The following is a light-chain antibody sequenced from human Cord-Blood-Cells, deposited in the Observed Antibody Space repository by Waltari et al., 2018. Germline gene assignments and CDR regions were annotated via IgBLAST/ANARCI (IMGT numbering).Light chain of an antibody. CDR3: SSYPSSSTLV. Sequence: QSALTQPASVSGSPGQSITISCTGTSSDVGGYNYVSWYQQHPGKAPKLMIYDVSKRPSGFSNRFSGSKSGTPASLTIAALQAEDEADYYCSSYPSSSTLVFGGGTKLTVL. CDR2: DVS. CDR1: SSDVGGYNY. J-gene: IGLJ3*02. V-gene: IGLV2-14*01.